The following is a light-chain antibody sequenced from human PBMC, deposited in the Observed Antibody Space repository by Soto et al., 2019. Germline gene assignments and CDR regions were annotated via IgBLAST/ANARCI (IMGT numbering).Light chain of an antibody. CDR3: SSYTSSSTLLV. V-gene: IGLV2-14*01. CDR2: EVS. J-gene: IGLJ1*01. CDR1: SSDVGGYNY. Sequence: SALTQPASVSGSPGQSITISCTGTSSDVGGYNYVSWYQQHPGKAPKLMIYEVSNRPSGVSNRFSGSKSGNTASLTISGLQAENEADYYCSSYTSSSTLLVFGTGTKLTVL.